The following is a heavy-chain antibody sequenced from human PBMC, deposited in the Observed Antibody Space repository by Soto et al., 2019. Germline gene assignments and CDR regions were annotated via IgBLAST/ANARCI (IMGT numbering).Heavy chain of an antibody. J-gene: IGHJ6*02. CDR3: ARARIQRRSYYYYGMDV. Sequence: SETLSLTCTVSGGSISSYYWSWIRQPPGKGLEWIGYIYYSGSTNYNPSLKSRVTISVDTSKNQFSLKLSSVTAADTAVYYCARARIQRRSYYYYGMDVWGQGTTVTV. V-gene: IGHV4-59*01. CDR2: IYYSGST. CDR1: GGSISSYY. D-gene: IGHD5-18*01.